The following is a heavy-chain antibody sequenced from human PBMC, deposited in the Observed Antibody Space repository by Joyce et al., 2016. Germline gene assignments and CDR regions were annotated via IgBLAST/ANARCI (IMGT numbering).Heavy chain of an antibody. V-gene: IGHV4-31*03. CDR2: IYHSGSA. CDR3: ARALGRGYYFDY. J-gene: IGHJ4*02. Sequence: QVQLQESGPGLVKPSQTLSLTCTVSGGSVRRGGYSWSWIRQNPGRGLEWIGYIYHSGSADYAPSLESRVTMSVDTSRNQFSLNLTSVSVADTAVYYCARALGRGYYFDYWGQGTLITVSS. D-gene: IGHD5-24*01. CDR1: GGSVRRGGYS.